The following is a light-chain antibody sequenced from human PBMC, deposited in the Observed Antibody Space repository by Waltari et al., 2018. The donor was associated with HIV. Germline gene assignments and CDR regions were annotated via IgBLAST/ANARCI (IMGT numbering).Light chain of an antibody. V-gene: IGKV2-28*01. CDR3: MQALQTLS. CDR1: QSLLHSNGYNF. CDR2: LGP. J-gene: IGKJ4*01. Sequence: EIAMTQCPLSLPVTPGEPASMSCTSSQSLLHSNGYNFLDWYLQRPRQSPQLLIYLGPYRASGVPDRFSGNGSGTNFTVTINRVEAEEAGIYYCMQALQTLSFGEGTKVQIK.